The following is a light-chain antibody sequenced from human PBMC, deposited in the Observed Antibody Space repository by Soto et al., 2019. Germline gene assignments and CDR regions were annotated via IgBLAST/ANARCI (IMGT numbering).Light chain of an antibody. J-gene: IGLJ1*01. V-gene: IGLV2-14*01. CDR2: EVS. Sequence: QSALTKPASVSGSPGQSIPISCTGTSSDVGGYNYVSWYQQHPGKAPKLMIYEVSNRPSGVSNRFSGSKSGNTASLTISGLQAEDEADYYCSSYTISSYVFGTGTKLTVL. CDR3: SSYTISSYV. CDR1: SSDVGGYNY.